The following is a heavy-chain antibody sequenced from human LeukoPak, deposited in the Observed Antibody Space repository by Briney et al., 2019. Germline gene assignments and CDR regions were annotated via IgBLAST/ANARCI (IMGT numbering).Heavy chain of an antibody. V-gene: IGHV1-69*13. CDR1: GATFSSYA. J-gene: IGHJ4*02. D-gene: IGHD2-21*02. CDR2: IIPIFGTA. Sequence: SVKVSCKASGATFSSYAISWVRQAPGQGLEWKGGIIPIFGTANYAQKFQGRVTITADESTGTAYMELSSLRSEDTAVYYCAAVAYCGGDCYPYFDYWGQGTLVTVSS. CDR3: AAVAYCGGDCYPYFDY.